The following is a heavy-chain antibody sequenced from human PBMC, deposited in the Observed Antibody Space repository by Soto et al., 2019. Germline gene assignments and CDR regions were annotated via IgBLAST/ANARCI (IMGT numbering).Heavy chain of an antibody. CDR2: IWYDGSNK. D-gene: IGHD6-19*01. Sequence: QVQLVESGGGVVQPGRSLRLSCAASGFTFSSYGMHWVRQAPGKGLEWVAVIWYDGSNKYYADSMKGRFTISRDNSKNKLYLQMNSLRAEDTAVYYCARGGVGIAVAGTWDYFEYWGQGTLVTVSS. CDR3: ARGGVGIAVAGTWDYFEY. CDR1: GFTFSSYG. V-gene: IGHV3-33*01. J-gene: IGHJ4*02.